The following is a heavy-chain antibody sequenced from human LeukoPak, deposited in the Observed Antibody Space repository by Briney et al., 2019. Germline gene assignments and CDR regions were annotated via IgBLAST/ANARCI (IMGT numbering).Heavy chain of an antibody. J-gene: IGHJ2*01. CDR2: IYYSGST. CDR1: GGSISSYY. D-gene: IGHD1-1*01. V-gene: IGHV4-59*01. CDR3: ARDIWKDWYFDL. Sequence: SETLSLTCTVSGGSISSYYWSWIRQPPGKGLEWIGYIYYSGSTSYNPSLESRVTISVDTSKNQFSLKLSSVTAADTAVYYCARDIWKDWYFDLWGRGTLVTVSS.